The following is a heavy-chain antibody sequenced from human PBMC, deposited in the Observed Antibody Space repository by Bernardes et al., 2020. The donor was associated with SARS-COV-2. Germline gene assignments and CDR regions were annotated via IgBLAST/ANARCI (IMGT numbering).Heavy chain of an antibody. J-gene: IGHJ6*02. D-gene: IGHD2-2*02. CDR1: GGSISSISYY. V-gene: IGHV4-39*01. CDR3: ANHCSSTSCYNYYGMDV. Sequence: SETLSLTCTVSGGSISSISYYWGWLLQPPGKGLEWIGSIYYSGITYYNPSLKSRVTISVDTSKNQFSLKLSSVTAADTAVYYCANHCSSTSCYNYYGMDVWGQGTTVTVSS. CDR2: IYYSGIT.